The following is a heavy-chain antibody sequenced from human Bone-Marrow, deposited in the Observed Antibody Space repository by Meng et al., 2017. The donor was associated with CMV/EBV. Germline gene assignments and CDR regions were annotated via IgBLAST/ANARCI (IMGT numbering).Heavy chain of an antibody. CDR1: GYTFTSYD. D-gene: IGHD4-17*01. CDR2: MNPNSGNT. Sequence: ASVKVSCKASGYTFTSYDINWVRQATGQGLEWMGCMNPNSGNTGYAQKFQGRVTITRNTSISTAYMELSSLRSEDTAVYYCARDGTEVTTVTKAAFDIWGQGTMVTVSS. CDR3: ARDGTEVTTVTKAAFDI. J-gene: IGHJ3*02. V-gene: IGHV1-8*03.